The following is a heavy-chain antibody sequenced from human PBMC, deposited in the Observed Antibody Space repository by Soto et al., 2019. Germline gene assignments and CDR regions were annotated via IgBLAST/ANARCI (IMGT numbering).Heavy chain of an antibody. J-gene: IGHJ4*02. Sequence: SETLSLTCTVSGGSISSYYWSWIRQPPGKGLEWIGYIYYSGSTQYNPSLKSRVTVSVDTSRNQFFLNLHSVTAADSAVYFCGRESGETWDYEAYWGQGTPVTVSS. V-gene: IGHV4-59*12. CDR3: GRESGETWDYEAY. CDR2: IYYSGST. D-gene: IGHD1-7*01. CDR1: GGSISSYY.